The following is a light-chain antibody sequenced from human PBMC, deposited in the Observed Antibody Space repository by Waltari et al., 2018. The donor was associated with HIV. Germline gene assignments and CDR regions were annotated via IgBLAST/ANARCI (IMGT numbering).Light chain of an antibody. CDR2: ENY. CDR3: QSYDDNKRGV. Sequence: NFMLTPPHPASDSPGKTVTISCTGRSDSISPYPVPWYRQRPGGAPTTVIYENYKRPSGVPDRFSGSIDRSSNSASLTISGLKTEDEADYYCQSYDDNKRGVFGGGTKLTVL. V-gene: IGLV6-57*02. J-gene: IGLJ3*02. CDR1: SDSISPYP.